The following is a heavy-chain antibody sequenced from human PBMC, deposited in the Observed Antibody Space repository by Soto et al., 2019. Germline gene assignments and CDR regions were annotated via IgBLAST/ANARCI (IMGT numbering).Heavy chain of an antibody. Sequence: SETLSLTCPVSGGSIGGDSWSWIRQSPGKGLDFIGYIYHSGSTNYNPSLKSRVTISMDTSKTQFSLRLSSVTAADTAVYYCARAGIVQVHYAMDFLGQGTMVIVSS. CDR1: GGSIGGDS. CDR2: IYHSGST. CDR3: ARAGIVQVHYAMDF. V-gene: IGHV4-59*01. J-gene: IGHJ6*01. D-gene: IGHD2-8*01.